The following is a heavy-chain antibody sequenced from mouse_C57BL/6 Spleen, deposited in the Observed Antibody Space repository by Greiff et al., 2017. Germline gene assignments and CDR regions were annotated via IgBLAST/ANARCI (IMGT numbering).Heavy chain of an antibody. CDR1: GYTFTDYN. V-gene: IGHV1-18*01. CDR3: ASELGRMFAY. J-gene: IGHJ3*01. CDR2: INPNNGGT. Sequence: VQLKESGPELVKPGASVKIPCKASGYTFTDYNMDWVKQSHGKSLEWIGDINPNNGGTIYNQKFKGKATLTVDKSSSTAYMELRSLTSEDTAVYYCASELGRMFAYWGQGTLVTVSA. D-gene: IGHD4-1*01.